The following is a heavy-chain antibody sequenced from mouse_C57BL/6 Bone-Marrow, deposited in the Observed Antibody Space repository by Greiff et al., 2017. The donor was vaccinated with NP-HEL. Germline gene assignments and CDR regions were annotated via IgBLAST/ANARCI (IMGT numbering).Heavy chain of an antibody. V-gene: IGHV3-6*01. CDR2: ISYDGSN. D-gene: IGHD3-1*01. Sequence: EVHLVESGPGLVKPSQSLSLTCSVTGYSITSGYYWNWIRQFPGNKLEWMGYISYDGSNNYNPSLKNRISITRDTSKNQFFLKLNSVTTEDTATYYWARGEQLDWFAYWGQGTLVTVSA. CDR1: GYSITSGYY. J-gene: IGHJ3*01. CDR3: ARGEQLDWFAY.